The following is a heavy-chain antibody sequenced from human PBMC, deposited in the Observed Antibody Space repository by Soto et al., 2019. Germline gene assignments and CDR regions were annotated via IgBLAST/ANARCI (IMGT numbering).Heavy chain of an antibody. CDR2: IDPSASYT. Sequence: GESLKISCKGSGYSITSYWISWVRQMPGKGLEWMGRIDPSASYTNFSPSFQGHVTISADKSISTAYLQWSSLKASDTAMYYCARHRVLRGMDVWGQGTTVTVSS. V-gene: IGHV5-10-1*01. CDR3: ARHRVLRGMDV. CDR1: GYSITSYW. D-gene: IGHD2-8*01. J-gene: IGHJ6*02.